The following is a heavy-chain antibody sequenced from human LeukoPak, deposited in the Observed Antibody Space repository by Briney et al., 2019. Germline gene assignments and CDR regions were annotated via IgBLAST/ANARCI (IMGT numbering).Heavy chain of an antibody. Sequence: SGPTLVKPTQTLTLTCTFSGFSLSTSGVGVGWIRQPPGKALEWLALIYWDDDKRYSPSLKSRLTITKDTSKNQVVLTMTNMDPVDTATYYCARQPYSSSWYDLWFDPWGQGTLVTVSS. CDR3: ARQPYSSSWYDLWFDP. J-gene: IGHJ5*02. CDR1: GFSLSTSGVG. V-gene: IGHV2-5*02. CDR2: IYWDDDK. D-gene: IGHD6-13*01.